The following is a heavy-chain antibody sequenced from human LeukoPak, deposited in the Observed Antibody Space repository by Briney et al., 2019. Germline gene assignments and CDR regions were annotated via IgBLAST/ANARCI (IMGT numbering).Heavy chain of an antibody. CDR1: GGAISNYF. CDR3: ARDDLVWGGGSNWFDP. V-gene: IGHV4-4*07. CDR2: VSTTGSS. Sequence: TSETLSLTCTVSGGAISNYFWSWIRQPAGKGLEWIGRVSTTGSSNFNPSLKSRVIMSVDTSRNQFSLKLHSVTAADSALYFCARDDLVWGGGSNWFDPWGQGVLVTVSS. D-gene: IGHD3-16*01. J-gene: IGHJ5*02.